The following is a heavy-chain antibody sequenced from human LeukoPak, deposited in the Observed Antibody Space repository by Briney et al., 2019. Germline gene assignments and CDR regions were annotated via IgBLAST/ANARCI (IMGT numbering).Heavy chain of an antibody. D-gene: IGHD6-13*01. CDR1: GFTFSSYS. V-gene: IGHV3-21*01. CDR3: ARSIDSSSWTL. J-gene: IGHJ4*02. Sequence: GGSLRLSCAASGFTFSSYSMNWVRQAPGKGLEWVSSISSSSSYIYYADSEKGRFTISRDNAKNSLYLQMNSLRAEDTAVYYCARSIDSSSWTLWGQGTLVTVSS. CDR2: ISSSSSYI.